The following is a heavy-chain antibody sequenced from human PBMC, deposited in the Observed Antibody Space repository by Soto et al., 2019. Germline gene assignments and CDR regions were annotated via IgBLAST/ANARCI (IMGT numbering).Heavy chain of an antibody. D-gene: IGHD6-13*01. CDR3: AREDRSLNWFDP. CDR1: GYSFTSYW. Sequence: GESLKISCKGSGYSFTSYWTSWVRQMPGKGLEWMGRIDPSDSYTNYSPSFQGHVTISADKSISTAYLQWSSLKASDTAMYYCAREDRSLNWFDPWGQGTLVTVSS. V-gene: IGHV5-10-1*01. CDR2: IDPSDSYT. J-gene: IGHJ5*02.